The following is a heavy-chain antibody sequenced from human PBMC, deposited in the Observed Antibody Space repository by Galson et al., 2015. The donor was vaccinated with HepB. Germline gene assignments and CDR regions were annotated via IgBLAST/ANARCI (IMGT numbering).Heavy chain of an antibody. CDR1: GYSFTSYW. Sequence: QSGAEVKKPGESLKISCKGSGYSFTSYWIGWVRQMPGKGLEWMGIIYPGDSDTRYSPSFQGQVTISADKSISTAYLQWSSLKASDTAMYYCARRSGAHLPGYAFDIWGQGTMVTVSS. J-gene: IGHJ3*02. D-gene: IGHD3-10*01. CDR2: IYPGDSDT. CDR3: ARRSGAHLPGYAFDI. V-gene: IGHV5-51*01.